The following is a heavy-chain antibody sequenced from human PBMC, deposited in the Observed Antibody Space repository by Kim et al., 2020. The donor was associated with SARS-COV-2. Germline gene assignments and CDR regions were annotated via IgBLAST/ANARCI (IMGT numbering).Heavy chain of an antibody. J-gene: IGHJ4*02. V-gene: IGHV3-74*01. D-gene: IGHD5-12*01. CDR3: ASNLVDMATIG. CDR1: GITFSNYW. Sequence: GGSLRLSCTASGITFSNYWMHWVRQAPGKGLECVSVINTDATLTNYANSVKGRFTISRDNAKNTFYLQMNSLRAEDTAVYYCASNLVDMATIGWGQGTLVTVSS. CDR2: INTDATLT.